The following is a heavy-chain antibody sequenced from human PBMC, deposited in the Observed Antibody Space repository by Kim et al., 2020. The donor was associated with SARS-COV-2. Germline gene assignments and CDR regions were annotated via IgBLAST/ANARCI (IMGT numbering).Heavy chain of an antibody. V-gene: IGHV3-7*03. J-gene: IGHJ4*02. Sequence: GGSLRLSCAASGFTFRSYWMSWIRQAPGKGLEWVANIKEDGSVRQYVDSVKGRFTISRDNAKNSLYLQMNSLRADDTAGYYCARDGILSYTSSWDYWGQGSLVTVSS. CDR3: ARDGILSYTSSWDY. CDR2: IKEDGSVR. CDR1: GFTFRSYW. D-gene: IGHD6-13*01.